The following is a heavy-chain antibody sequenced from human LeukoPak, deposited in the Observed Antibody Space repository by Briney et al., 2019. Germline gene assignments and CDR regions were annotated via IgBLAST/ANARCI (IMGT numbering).Heavy chain of an antibody. CDR1: GFTFSSYW. D-gene: IGHD3-10*01. CDR3: ARLPHYYGNNN. J-gene: IGHJ4*02. CDR2: INTDGSST. Sequence: GGSLRLSCAASGFTFSSYWMHWVRQAPGKGLVWVSRINTDGSSTSYADSVKGRFTISRDNAKNTLYLQMNSLRAEDTAVYFCARLPHYYGNNNWGQGTLVTVSS. V-gene: IGHV3-74*01.